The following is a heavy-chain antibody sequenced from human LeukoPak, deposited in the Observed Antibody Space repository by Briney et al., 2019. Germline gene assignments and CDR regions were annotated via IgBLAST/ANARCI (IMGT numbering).Heavy chain of an antibody. CDR2: IIPIFGTA. V-gene: IGHV1-69*05. Sequence: ASVKVSCKASGGTFSSYAISWVRQAPGQGLEWMGGIIPIFGTANYAQKFQGRVTITTDESTSTAYMELSSLRSEDTAVYYCATDYSGSYEPPYYFDYWGQGTLVTASS. J-gene: IGHJ4*02. CDR3: ATDYSGSYEPPYYFDY. CDR1: GGTFSSYA. D-gene: IGHD1-26*01.